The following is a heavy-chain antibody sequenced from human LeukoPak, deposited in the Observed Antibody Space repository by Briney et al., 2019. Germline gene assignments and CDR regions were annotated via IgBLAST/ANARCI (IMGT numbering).Heavy chain of an antibody. CDR2: INHSGST. CDR3: ARGRGTTVTYFDY. V-gene: IGHV4-34*01. CDR1: GGSFSGYY. Sequence: SETLSLTCAVYGGSFSGYYWSWIRQPPGKGLEWIGEINHSGSTNYNPSLKSRVTISVDTSKNQFSLKLSSVTAADTAVYYCARGRGTTVTYFDYWGQGTLVTVSS. D-gene: IGHD4-11*01. J-gene: IGHJ4*02.